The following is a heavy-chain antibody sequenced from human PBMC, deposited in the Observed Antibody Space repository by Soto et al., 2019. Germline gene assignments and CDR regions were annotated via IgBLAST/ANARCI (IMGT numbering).Heavy chain of an antibody. CDR1: GSTFDNYG. J-gene: IGHJ6*02. CDR2: ISAYNGNT. CDR3: ARAQIPDYDFWSGYYRYGMDC. D-gene: IGHD3-3*01. V-gene: IGHV1-18*01. Sequence: APVEVSCKPSGSTFDNYGICWLREDPGSGFGLMGWISAYNGNTNYAQKLQGRVTMTTDTSTSTAYMELRSLRSDDTAVYYCARAQIPDYDFWSGYYRYGMDCWGQGTTVTFS.